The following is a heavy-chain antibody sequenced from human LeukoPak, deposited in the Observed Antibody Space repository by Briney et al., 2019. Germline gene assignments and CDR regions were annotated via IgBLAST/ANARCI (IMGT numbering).Heavy chain of an antibody. V-gene: IGHV4-59*02. Sequence: SETLSLTCTISGGSVSDYYWSWIRQSPGKGLEWIGYIYHTGSTSYSPSFKSRVTMSVDTSKNQFSLKLSSVTAADTAVYYCARVTMVRGVLFFDYWGQGTLVTVSS. CDR2: IYHTGST. D-gene: IGHD3-10*01. CDR3: ARVTMVRGVLFFDY. J-gene: IGHJ4*02. CDR1: GGSVSDYY.